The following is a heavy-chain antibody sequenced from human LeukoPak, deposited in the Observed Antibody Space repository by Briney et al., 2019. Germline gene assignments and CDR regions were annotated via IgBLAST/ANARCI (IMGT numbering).Heavy chain of an antibody. CDR3: ARDLGFNPIFGVVTHRGGDY. CDR1: GYTFISYD. J-gene: IGHJ4*02. D-gene: IGHD3-3*01. CDR2: MNPNSGNT. Sequence: ASVKVSCKASGYTFISYDINWVRQAAGQGLEWMGWMNPNSGNTGYAEKFQGRVSMTRNNPISTAYMELSGLRSEDTAVYYCARDLGFNPIFGVVTHRGGDYWGQGTLVTVSS. V-gene: IGHV1-8*01.